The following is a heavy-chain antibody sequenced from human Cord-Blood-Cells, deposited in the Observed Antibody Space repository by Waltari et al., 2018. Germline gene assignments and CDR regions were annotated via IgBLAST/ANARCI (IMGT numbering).Heavy chain of an antibody. V-gene: IGHV3-53*04. CDR1: GFTVSSNY. CDR3: ARVKGVADAFDI. Sequence: EVQLVESGGGLVQPGGSLRLSCAASGFTVSSNYMSWVRQAPGKGREWVSIIYSGGSTYYADSVKGRVTISRHNSKNTLYLQMNSLRAEDTAVYYCARVKGVADAFDIWGQGTMVTVSS. CDR2: IYSGGST. D-gene: IGHD3-3*01. J-gene: IGHJ3*02.